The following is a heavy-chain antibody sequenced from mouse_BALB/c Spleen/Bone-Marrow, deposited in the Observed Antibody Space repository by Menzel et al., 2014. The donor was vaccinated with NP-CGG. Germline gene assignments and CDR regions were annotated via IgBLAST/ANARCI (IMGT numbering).Heavy chain of an antibody. D-gene: IGHD1-1*01. CDR2: ISSGSSNI. V-gene: IGHV5-17*02. Sequence: EVKLVESGGGLVQPGGSRKLSCAASGFTLSSFGMHWVRQAPEKGLEWVAYISSGSSNIYYADTVKGRFTISRDNPKNTLFLQMTSLRSEDTAMYYCAGAAITTVVAGYWGQGTTLTVSS. CDR3: AGAAITTVVAGY. J-gene: IGHJ2*01. CDR1: GFTLSSFG.